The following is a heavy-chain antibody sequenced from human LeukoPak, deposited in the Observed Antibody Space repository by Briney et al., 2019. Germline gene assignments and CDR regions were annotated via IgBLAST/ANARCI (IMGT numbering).Heavy chain of an antibody. V-gene: IGHV3-11*04. J-gene: IGHJ4*02. CDR3: ATQWELHPAF. D-gene: IGHD1-26*01. CDR1: GGSFSGYY. Sequence: LSLTCAVYGGSFSGYYWSWIRQPPGKGLEWVSYISSSGSTIYYADSVKGRFTISRDNAKNSLYLQMNSLRAEDTAVYYCATQWELHPAFWGQGTLVTVSS. CDR2: ISSSGSTI.